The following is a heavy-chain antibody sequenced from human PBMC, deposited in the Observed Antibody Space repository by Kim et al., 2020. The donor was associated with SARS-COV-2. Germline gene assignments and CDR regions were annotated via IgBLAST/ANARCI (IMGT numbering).Heavy chain of an antibody. CDR1: CGSISSSISY. D-gene: IGHD4-17*01. CDR3: AGLYAYNCFDP. CDR2: LSYSGRT. V-gene: IGHV4-39*01. Sequence: SETLSLTCSVSCGSISSSISYWGWIRQPPGKGLEWIGSLSYSGRTYYNPSLKSRVTISVDTSKNQFSLNLSSVTAADTAVYYCAGLYAYNCFDPWGQGTLVTVSS. J-gene: IGHJ5*02.